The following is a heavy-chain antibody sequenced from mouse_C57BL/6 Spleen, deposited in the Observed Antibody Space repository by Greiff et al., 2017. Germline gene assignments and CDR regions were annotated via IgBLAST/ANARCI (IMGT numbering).Heavy chain of an antibody. Sequence: EVKLVESEGGLVQPGSSMKLSCTASGFTFSDYYMAWVRQVPEKGLEWVANINYDGSSTYYLDSLKSRFIISIDNAKNILYMQMSSLKSEDTATYYCARGGNYGSSYDYAMDYWGQGTSVTVSS. CDR2: INYDGSST. CDR1: GFTFSDYY. D-gene: IGHD1-1*01. J-gene: IGHJ4*01. CDR3: ARGGNYGSSYDYAMDY. V-gene: IGHV5-16*01.